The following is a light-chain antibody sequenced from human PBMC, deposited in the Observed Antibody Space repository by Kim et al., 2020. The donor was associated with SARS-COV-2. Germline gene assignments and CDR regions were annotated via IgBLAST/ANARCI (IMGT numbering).Light chain of an antibody. CDR1: SLRNYY. J-gene: IGLJ3*02. CDR3: NSRDSSGDHVV. CDR2: GKY. Sequence: SSELTQDPAVSVALGQTVRLTCQGDSLRNYYATWYQQRPGQAPVLVLYGKYNLPSGIPDRFSGSASGNTASLTITGAQAEDEADYYCNSRDSSGDHVVFGGGTQLTVL. V-gene: IGLV3-19*01.